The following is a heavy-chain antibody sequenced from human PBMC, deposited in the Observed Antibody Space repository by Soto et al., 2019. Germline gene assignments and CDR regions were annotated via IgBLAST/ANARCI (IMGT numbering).Heavy chain of an antibody. J-gene: IGHJ6*02. CDR1: GFTFSRYW. Sequence: LRLSCAASGFTFSRYWMSWVRQAPGKGLEWVANIKQDGSEKYYVDSVKGRFTISRDNAKNSLYLQMNSLRAEDTAVYYCARIIRSYSGYDSGTYYYYGMDVWGQGTTVTVS. CDR3: ARIIRSYSGYDSGTYYYYGMDV. D-gene: IGHD5-12*01. V-gene: IGHV3-7*01. CDR2: IKQDGSEK.